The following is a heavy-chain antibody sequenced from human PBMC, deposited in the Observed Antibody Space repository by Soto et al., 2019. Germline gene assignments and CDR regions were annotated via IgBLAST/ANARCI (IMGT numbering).Heavy chain of an antibody. CDR2: ISAYNGNT. D-gene: IGHD5-12*01. CDR3: ARDGYNQLYYYYYGMDV. J-gene: IGHJ6*02. V-gene: IGHV1-18*01. Sequence: ASVKVSCKASGYTFTSYGISWVRQAPGQGLEWMGWISAYNGNTNYAQKLQGRVTMTTDTSTSTAYMELRSLRSDDTAVYYCARDGYNQLYYYYYGMDVWGQGTTVTSP. CDR1: GYTFTSYG.